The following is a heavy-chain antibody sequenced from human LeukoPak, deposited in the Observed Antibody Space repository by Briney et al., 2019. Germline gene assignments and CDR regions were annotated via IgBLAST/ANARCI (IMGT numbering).Heavy chain of an antibody. CDR2: IYTSGST. CDR1: GGSISRGSYY. J-gene: IGHJ6*02. D-gene: IGHD2-2*02. Sequence: SGTLALTRPVSGGSISRGSYYWSWIRQPAGKGLEWIGRIYTSGSTNHNPSLKSRVTISVDTSKNQFSLKLSSVTAADTAVYYCARDRAVVPAAISDNYYYYYGMDVWGQGTTVTVSS. CDR3: ARDRAVVPAAISDNYYYYYGMDV. V-gene: IGHV4-61*02.